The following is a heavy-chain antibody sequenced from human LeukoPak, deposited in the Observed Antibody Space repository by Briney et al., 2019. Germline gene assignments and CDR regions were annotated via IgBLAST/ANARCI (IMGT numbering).Heavy chain of an antibody. Sequence: GGSLRLSCAASGFTFSDHYMDWVRQAPGKGLEWVGRTRNKANSYTTEYAASVKGRFTISRVDSENSLYLQMNSLKTEDTAVYYCARESTYYDFWSGLGDWGQGTLVTVSS. D-gene: IGHD3-3*01. J-gene: IGHJ4*02. V-gene: IGHV3-72*01. CDR2: TRNKANSYTT. CDR1: GFTFSDHY. CDR3: ARESTYYDFWSGLGD.